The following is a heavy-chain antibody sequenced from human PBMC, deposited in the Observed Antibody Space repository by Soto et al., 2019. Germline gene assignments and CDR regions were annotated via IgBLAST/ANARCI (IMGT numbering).Heavy chain of an antibody. CDR3: AKSPWGATVVPCHH. CDR2: ISHDGIST. D-gene: IGHD1-26*01. V-gene: IGHV3-30*18. CDR1: GFTFSSYG. Sequence: QVQLVESGGGVVQTGRSLRLSCAGSGFTFSSYGMHWVRLAPGKGLEWLAAISHDGISTYYADSVNGRFTISRDDSKNTLYLQMNSLRVEDTAVYYCAKSPWGATVVPCHHCGQGTLVTVSS. J-gene: IGHJ4*02.